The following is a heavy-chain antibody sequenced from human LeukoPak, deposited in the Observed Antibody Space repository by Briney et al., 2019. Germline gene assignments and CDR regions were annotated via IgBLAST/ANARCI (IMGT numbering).Heavy chain of an antibody. J-gene: IGHJ4*02. Sequence: ASVKVSCKASGYTFTNYCISWVRQAPGQGLEWMGWISVYNGNTNYAQKLQGRVTMTTDTSTSTAYVELRSLRSDDTAVYYCARPSPYSSGWFDYWGQGTLVTVSS. CDR1: GYTFTNYC. CDR2: ISVYNGNT. V-gene: IGHV1-18*01. D-gene: IGHD6-19*01. CDR3: ARPSPYSSGWFDY.